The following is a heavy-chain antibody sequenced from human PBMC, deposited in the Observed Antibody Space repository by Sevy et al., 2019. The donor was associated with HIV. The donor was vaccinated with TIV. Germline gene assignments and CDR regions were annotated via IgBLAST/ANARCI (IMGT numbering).Heavy chain of an antibody. CDR3: AKWGGGHYDPDEIAYYFYYYNMDV. D-gene: IGHD3-22*01. V-gene: IGHV3-23*01. CDR1: GFSFDSYG. J-gene: IGHJ6*03. CDR2: ISGSGTRT. Sequence: GGSLRLSCAVSGFSFDSYGMTWVRQAPGKGLEWVSAISGSGTRTYYADSVKGRFIISRDNSKNTLDLQMNSLRAEDTAIYYWAKWGGGHYDPDEIAYYFYYYNMDVWCKGTTVTVSS.